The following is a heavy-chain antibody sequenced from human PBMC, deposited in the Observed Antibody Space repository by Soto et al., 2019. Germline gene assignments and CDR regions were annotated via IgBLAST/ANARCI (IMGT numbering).Heavy chain of an antibody. V-gene: IGHV4-59*01. CDR1: GGSITNYY. CDR2: IYYSGIT. J-gene: IGHJ5*02. D-gene: IGHD3-10*01. Sequence: SETLSLTCTVSGGSITNYYWTWIRQPPGKGLEWIGYIYYSGITNYNPSLKSRVTISVDTSKNQSSLKLSSVTAADTAVYYCARGSRTYYYGSGSYLNWFDPCGQRTLVTVSS. CDR3: ARGSRTYYYGSGSYLNWFDP.